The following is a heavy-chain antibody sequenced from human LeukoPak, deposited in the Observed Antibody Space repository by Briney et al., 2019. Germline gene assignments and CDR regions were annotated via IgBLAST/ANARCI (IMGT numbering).Heavy chain of an antibody. J-gene: IGHJ4*02. D-gene: IGHD3-16*01. V-gene: IGHV3-33*01. CDR2: IWSDGSQT. CDR3: AGAAGLGNYLIDC. Sequence: GGSLRLSCAASGFSFSGDAIHWVRQAPGKGLEWVALIWSDGSQTKYAGSVKGRFTVSRDNSKNTAFLQMSGLTVEDTAVYYCAGAAGLGNYLIDCWGQGTLVTVSS. CDR1: GFSFSGDA.